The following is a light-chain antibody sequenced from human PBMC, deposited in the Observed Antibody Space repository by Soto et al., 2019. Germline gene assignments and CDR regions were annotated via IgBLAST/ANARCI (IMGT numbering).Light chain of an antibody. Sequence: EIVVTQSPATLSISPGERVTLSCRASQSVSSSLAWYQQRPGQAPRLLIYDTSTRAAGIAARFSGSGSGTEFTLTISSLQSEDSAVYYCQQYVHWPPGAFGQGTTV. V-gene: IGKV3-15*01. J-gene: IGKJ1*01. CDR3: QQYVHWPPGA. CDR1: QSVSSS. CDR2: DTS.